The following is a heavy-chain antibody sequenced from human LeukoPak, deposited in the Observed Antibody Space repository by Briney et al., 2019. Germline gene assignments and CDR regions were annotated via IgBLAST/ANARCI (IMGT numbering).Heavy chain of an antibody. CDR1: GFTFSSYA. D-gene: IGHD2-2*01. CDR2: ISGSGGST. J-gene: IGHJ3*02. CDR3: AKDIVVVPSRSGDAFGI. Sequence: GGSLRLSCAASGFTFSSYAMSWVRQAPGKGLEWVSAISGSGGSTYYADSVKGRFTISRDNSKNTLYLQMNSLRAEDTAVYYCAKDIVVVPSRSGDAFGIWGQGTMVTVSS. V-gene: IGHV3-23*01.